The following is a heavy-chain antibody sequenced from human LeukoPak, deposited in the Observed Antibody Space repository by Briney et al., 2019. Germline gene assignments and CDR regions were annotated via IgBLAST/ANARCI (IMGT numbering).Heavy chain of an antibody. D-gene: IGHD6-6*01. Sequence: PSETLSLTCTVSGYSISSGYYWGWIRQPPGKGLEWIGSIYHSGSTNYNPSLKSRVTISVDTSKNQFSLKLSSVTAADTAVYYCARDSSSSSLWFDPWGQGTLVTVSS. V-gene: IGHV4-38-2*02. CDR2: IYHSGST. J-gene: IGHJ5*02. CDR1: GYSISSGYY. CDR3: ARDSSSSSLWFDP.